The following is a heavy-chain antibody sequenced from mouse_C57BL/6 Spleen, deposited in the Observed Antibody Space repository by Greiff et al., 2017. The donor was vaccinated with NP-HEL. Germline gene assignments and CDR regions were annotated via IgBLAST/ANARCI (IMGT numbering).Heavy chain of an antibody. CDR3: ARGGIVVTTGYFDV. D-gene: IGHD2-2*01. V-gene: IGHV1-26*01. CDR2: INPNNGGT. Sequence: EVQLQQSGPELVKPGASVKISCKASGYTFTDYYMNWVKQSHGKSLEWIGDINPNNGGTSYNQKFKGKATLTVDKSSSTAYMELRSLTSEDSAVYYCARGGIVVTTGYFDVWGTGTTVTVSS. CDR1: GYTFTDYY. J-gene: IGHJ1*03.